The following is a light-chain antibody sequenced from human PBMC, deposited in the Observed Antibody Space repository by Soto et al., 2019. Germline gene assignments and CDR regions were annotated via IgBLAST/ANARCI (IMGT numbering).Light chain of an antibody. J-gene: IGLJ1*01. CDR3: TSYTTSSTYV. CDR1: SSEVGFYNY. V-gene: IGLV2-14*03. CDR2: DVN. Sequence: QSVLTQPASVSGSPGQSIAISCTGTSSEVGFYNYVSWYQQHPGKAPKLMVYDVNNRPSGVSNRFSGSKSGNTASLTISGLQAEDEADYYCTSYTTSSTYVFGTGTKLTVL.